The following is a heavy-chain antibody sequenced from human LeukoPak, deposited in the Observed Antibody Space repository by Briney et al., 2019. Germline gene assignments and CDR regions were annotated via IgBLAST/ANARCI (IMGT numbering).Heavy chain of an antibody. CDR3: AKDGTPYSSSWYGSFPNWFDP. D-gene: IGHD6-13*01. CDR2: ISYDGSNK. CDR1: GFTFSSYG. Sequence: GRSLRLSCAASGFTFSSYGMHWVRQAPGKGLEWVAVISYDGSNKYYADSVKGRLTISRDNSKNTLYLQMNSLRAEDTAVYYCAKDGTPYSSSWYGSFPNWFDPWGQGTLSPSPQ. J-gene: IGHJ5*02. V-gene: IGHV3-30*18.